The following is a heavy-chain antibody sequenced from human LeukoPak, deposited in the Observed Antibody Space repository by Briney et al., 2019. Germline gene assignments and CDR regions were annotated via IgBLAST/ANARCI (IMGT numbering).Heavy chain of an antibody. J-gene: IGHJ2*01. V-gene: IGHV1-69*05. D-gene: IGHD3-10*01. Sequence: SVKVSRKDSRGTLSSYAIRGVRQAPGQGLEWMGGIIPIFGTANNAQKFQGRVTITTDESTSTAYIGLSSLRSEDSAAYYCAREGRFSYFDLWGRGTLVTVSS. CDR1: RGTLSSYA. CDR2: IIPIFGTA. CDR3: AREGRFSYFDL.